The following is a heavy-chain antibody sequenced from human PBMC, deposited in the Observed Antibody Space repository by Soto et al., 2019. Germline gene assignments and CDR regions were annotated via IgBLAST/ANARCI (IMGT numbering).Heavy chain of an antibody. CDR2: LNPTDGTT. Sequence: ASVKVSCKASGFTFTNYYMHWVRQAPGQGLEWMGILNPTDGTTNYAEKFRGRLTMTRDTSTSTVYLELSSLTSDDTAVFYCARAPPDKGCFDPWGQGTLVTVSS. J-gene: IGHJ5*02. V-gene: IGHV1-46*01. CDR3: ARAPPDKGCFDP. D-gene: IGHD3-9*01. CDR1: GFTFTNYY.